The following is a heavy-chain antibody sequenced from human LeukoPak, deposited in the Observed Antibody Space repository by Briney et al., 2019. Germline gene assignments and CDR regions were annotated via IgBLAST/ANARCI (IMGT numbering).Heavy chain of an antibody. Sequence: PSETLSLTCTVSGGSFSSGGYYWSWIRQHPGKGLEWIGYIYYSGSTYYNPSLKSRVTISVDTSKNQFSLKLSSVTAADTAVYYCARDCSGGSCYGAFDIWGQGTMVTVSS. J-gene: IGHJ3*02. V-gene: IGHV4-31*03. CDR3: ARDCSGGSCYGAFDI. CDR1: GGSFSSGGYY. D-gene: IGHD2-15*01. CDR2: IYYSGST.